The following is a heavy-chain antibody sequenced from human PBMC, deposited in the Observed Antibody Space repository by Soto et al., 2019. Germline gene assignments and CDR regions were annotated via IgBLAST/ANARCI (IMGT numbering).Heavy chain of an antibody. V-gene: IGHV5-10-1*01. D-gene: IGHD3-10*01. J-gene: IGHJ6*02. CDR1: GYSFTSYW. CDR3: ASQPRTPWFGDLSMDV. Sequence: GESLKISCKGSGYSFTSYWISWVRQMPGKGLEWMGRIDPSDSYTNYSPSFQGHVTISADKSISTAYLQWSSLKASDTAMYYCASQPRTPWFGDLSMDVWGQGTTVTVSS. CDR2: IDPSDSYT.